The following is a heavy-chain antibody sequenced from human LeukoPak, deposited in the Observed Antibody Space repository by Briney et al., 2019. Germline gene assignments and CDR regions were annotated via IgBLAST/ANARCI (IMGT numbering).Heavy chain of an antibody. CDR3: AKAYEWLRFGPNDY. Sequence: GGSLRLSCAASGFTFSSYAMSWVRQAPGKGLEWVSAISGSGGSTYYADSVKGRFTISRDNSKNTLYLRMNSLRAEDTAVYYCAKAYEWLRFGPNDYWGQGTLVTVSS. D-gene: IGHD5-12*01. CDR2: ISGSGGST. J-gene: IGHJ4*02. CDR1: GFTFSSYA. V-gene: IGHV3-23*01.